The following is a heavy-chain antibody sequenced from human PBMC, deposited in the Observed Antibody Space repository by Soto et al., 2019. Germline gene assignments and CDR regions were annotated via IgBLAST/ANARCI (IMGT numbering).Heavy chain of an antibody. D-gene: IGHD2-8*01. CDR1: GYSFTDYH. CDR2: INPKSGGT. Sequence: ASVKVSCKASGYSFTDYHIHWVRQTPGQGLEWLGRINPKSGGTSTAQKFQGWVTMTTDTSISTASMELTRLTSDDTAIYYCARGDSTDCSNGVCSFFYNHDMDVWGQGTTVTVSS. V-gene: IGHV1-2*04. J-gene: IGHJ6*02. CDR3: ARGDSTDCSNGVCSFFYNHDMDV.